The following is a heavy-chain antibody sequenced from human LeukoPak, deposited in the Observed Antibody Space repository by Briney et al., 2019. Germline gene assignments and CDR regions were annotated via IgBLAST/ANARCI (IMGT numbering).Heavy chain of an antibody. CDR3: ARARVGQMDTAMVD. D-gene: IGHD5-18*01. J-gene: IGHJ4*02. CDR2: INAGNGNT. Sequence: ASVKVSCKASGYTFTSYAMHWVRQAPGQRLEWMGWINAGNGNTKYSQKFQGRVTITRDTSASTVYMELSSLRSEDTAVYYCARARVGQMDTAMVDWGQGTLVTVSS. V-gene: IGHV1-3*01. CDR1: GYTFTSYA.